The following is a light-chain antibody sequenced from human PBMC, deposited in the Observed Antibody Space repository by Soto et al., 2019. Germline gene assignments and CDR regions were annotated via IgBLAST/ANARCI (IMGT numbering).Light chain of an antibody. CDR1: SSDVGGYNF. CDR3: SSYAGSNIFV. CDR2: EVS. V-gene: IGLV2-8*01. Sequence: QSALTQPPSASGSPGQSVTISCTGTSSDVGGYNFVAWYHQHPGKAPKLMISEVSKRPSGVPDRFSGSKSGNTASLTVSGLQAEDEADYYCSSYAGSNIFVFGTGTKVTVL. J-gene: IGLJ1*01.